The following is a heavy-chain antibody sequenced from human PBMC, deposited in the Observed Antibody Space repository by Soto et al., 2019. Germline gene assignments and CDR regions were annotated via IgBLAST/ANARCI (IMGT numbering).Heavy chain of an antibody. CDR3: ARHLWFGELLSPYYYYYGMDV. V-gene: IGHV5-51*01. CDR2: IYPGDSDT. CDR1: GYSFTSYW. Sequence: GESLKISCKRSGYSFTSYWIGCVRQMPGKGLEWMGIIYPGDSDTRYSPSFQGQVTISADKSISTAYLQWSSLKASDTAMYYCARHLWFGELLSPYYYYYGMDVWGQGTTVTVSS. J-gene: IGHJ6*02. D-gene: IGHD3-10*01.